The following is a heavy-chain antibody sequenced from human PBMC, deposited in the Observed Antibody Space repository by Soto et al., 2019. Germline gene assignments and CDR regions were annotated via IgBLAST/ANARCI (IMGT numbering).Heavy chain of an antibody. CDR3: ARHGGQGSYYDSSGYYLLGAFDI. CDR1: GGSISSSSYY. Sequence: SETLSLTCTVSGGSISSSSYYWGWIRQPPGKGLEWIGSIYYSGSTYYNPSLKSRVTISVDTSKNQFSLKLSSVTAADTAVYYCARHGGQGSYYDSSGYYLLGAFDIWGQGTMVTVSS. V-gene: IGHV4-39*01. CDR2: IYYSGST. J-gene: IGHJ3*02. D-gene: IGHD3-22*01.